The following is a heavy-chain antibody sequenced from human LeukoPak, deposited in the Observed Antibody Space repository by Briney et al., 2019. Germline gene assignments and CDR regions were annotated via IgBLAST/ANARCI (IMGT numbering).Heavy chain of an antibody. D-gene: IGHD5-12*01. V-gene: IGHV3-48*04. J-gene: IGHJ6*02. CDR2: ISSSSSTI. CDR3: ARAVAGSYYYGMDV. CDR1: GFTFSSYS. Sequence: AGGSLRLSCAASGFTFSSYSMNWVRQAPGKGLEWVSYISSSSSTIYYADSVKGRFTISRDNAKNSLYLQMNSLRAEDTAVYYCARAVAGSYYYGMDVWGQGTTVTVSS.